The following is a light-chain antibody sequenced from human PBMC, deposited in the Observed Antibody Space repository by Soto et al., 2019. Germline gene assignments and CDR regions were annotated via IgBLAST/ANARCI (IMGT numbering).Light chain of an antibody. Sequence: DIQMTQSPSTLSASVGDRVTITCRASQSISSWLAWYQQKPGKAPKLLIYKASSLESGVPSRFSGSGSGTEFTLTISSLQPDDFATYYCQQYNNSPTFGQGTKVEIK. CDR2: KAS. J-gene: IGKJ1*01. V-gene: IGKV1-5*03. CDR3: QQYNNSPT. CDR1: QSISSW.